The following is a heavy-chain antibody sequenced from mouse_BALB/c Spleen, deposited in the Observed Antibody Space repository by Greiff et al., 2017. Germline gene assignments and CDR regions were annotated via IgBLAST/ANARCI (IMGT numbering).Heavy chain of an antibody. Sequence: EVKLMESGAELVKPGASVKLSCTASGFNIKDTYMHWVKQRPEQGLEWIGRIDPANGNTKYDPKFQGKATITADTSSNTAYLQLSSLTSEDTAVYYCARERESTADYWGQGTTLTVSS. D-gene: IGHD1-2*01. J-gene: IGHJ2*01. CDR2: IDPANGNT. CDR3: ARERESTADY. CDR1: GFNIKDTY. V-gene: IGHV14-3*02.